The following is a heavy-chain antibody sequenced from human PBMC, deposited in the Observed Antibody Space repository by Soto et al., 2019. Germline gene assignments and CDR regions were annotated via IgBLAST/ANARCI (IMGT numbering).Heavy chain of an antibody. J-gene: IGHJ6*02. CDR1: GGTFSSYA. CDR3: ARDPGPKDIVVVPAAPYGMDF. Sequence: SVKASCKASGGTFSSYAISWVRQAPGQGLEWMGGIIPIFGTANYAQKFQGRVTITADESTSTAYMELSSLRSEDTAVYYCARDPGPKDIVVVPAAPYGMDFWCQGTTVTVSS. V-gene: IGHV1-69*13. D-gene: IGHD2-2*01. CDR2: IIPIFGTA.